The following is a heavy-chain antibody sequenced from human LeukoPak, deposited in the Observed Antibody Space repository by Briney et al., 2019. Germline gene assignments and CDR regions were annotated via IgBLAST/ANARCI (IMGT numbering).Heavy chain of an antibody. V-gene: IGHV3-21*01. CDR3: ARVYSANGYGSGYYDY. D-gene: IGHD3-10*01. J-gene: IGHJ4*02. Sequence: GGSLRLSCTASGFAFSTYTMTWVRQAPGKGLEWVSTIGGSRGGTYYADSVKGRFTISRDSANNSLYLQMNSLRAEDTAVYYCARVYSANGYGSGYYDYWGQGTLVTVSS. CDR2: IGGSRGGT. CDR1: GFAFSTYT.